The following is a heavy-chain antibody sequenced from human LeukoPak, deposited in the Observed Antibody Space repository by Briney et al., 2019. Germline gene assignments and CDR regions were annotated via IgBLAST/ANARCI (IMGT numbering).Heavy chain of an antibody. Sequence: GGSLRLSCAASGFTFSSYAMRWVRQAPGKGLEWVAVISYDGSNKYYADSVKGRFTISRDNSKNTLYLQMNSLRAEDTAVYYCARDAIVGATTGFDYWGQGTLVTVSS. J-gene: IGHJ4*02. CDR1: GFTFSSYA. D-gene: IGHD1-26*01. CDR2: ISYDGSNK. V-gene: IGHV3-30*04. CDR3: ARDAIVGATTGFDY.